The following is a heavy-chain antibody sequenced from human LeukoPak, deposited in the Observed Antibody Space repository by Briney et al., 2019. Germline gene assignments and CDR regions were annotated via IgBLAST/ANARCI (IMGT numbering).Heavy chain of an antibody. CDR1: GGSITSNSYS. V-gene: IGHV4-39*01. CDR3: ARLRGGVQLWGD. Sequence: PSETLSLTCTVSGGSITSNSYSWGWIPQPPGKALQWIVTLSHAGTNYYNPSLKSRVTMPVDRSKNQLSLKLTSVTATDTAVYYCARLRGGVQLWGDWGQGTLVTVSS. D-gene: IGHD5-18*01. CDR2: LSHAGTN. J-gene: IGHJ4*02.